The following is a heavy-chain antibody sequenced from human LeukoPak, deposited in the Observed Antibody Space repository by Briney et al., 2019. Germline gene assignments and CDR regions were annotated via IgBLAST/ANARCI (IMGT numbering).Heavy chain of an antibody. V-gene: IGHV3-30*18. CDR2: ISYDGSNK. J-gene: IGHJ6*03. CDR3: AKDSQDIVVVVAATHYYYYYMDV. D-gene: IGHD2-15*01. CDR1: GFTFSSYG. Sequence: GGSLRLSCAASGFTFSSYGMHWVRQAPGKGLEWVAVISYDGSNKYYADSAKGRFTISRDNSKNTMYLQMNSLRAEDTAVYYCAKDSQDIVVVVAATHYYYYYMDVWGKGTTVTISS.